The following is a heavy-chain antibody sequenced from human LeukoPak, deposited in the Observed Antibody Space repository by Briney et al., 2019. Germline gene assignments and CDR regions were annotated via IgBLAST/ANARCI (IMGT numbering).Heavy chain of an antibody. CDR3: ARARSVGVLGVDGV. D-gene: IGHD3-3*01. CDR1: GYSLTELS. Sequence: ASVKVSCKVSGYSLTELSMHWVRQAPGKGLEWMGGFVPEDGETIYAQKFQGRVTMSEDISTNTAYMELSSLRSEDTAMYYCARARSVGVLGVDGVWGQGTLVTVSS. V-gene: IGHV1-24*01. J-gene: IGHJ4*02. CDR2: FVPEDGET.